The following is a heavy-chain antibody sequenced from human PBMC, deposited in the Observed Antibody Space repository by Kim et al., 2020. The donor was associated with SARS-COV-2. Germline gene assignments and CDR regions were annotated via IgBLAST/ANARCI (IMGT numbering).Heavy chain of an antibody. CDR1: GFTFSSYS. D-gene: IGHD3-22*01. J-gene: IGHJ3*02. CDR3: ARGLHDSSGYYLPLDAFDI. V-gene: IGHV3-21*04. CDR2: ISSSSSYI. Sequence: GGSLRLSCAASGFTFSSYSMNWVRQAPGKGLEWVSSISSSSSYIYYADSVKGRFTISRDNAKNSLYLQMNSLRAEDTAVYYCARGLHDSSGYYLPLDAFDIWGQGTMVTVSS.